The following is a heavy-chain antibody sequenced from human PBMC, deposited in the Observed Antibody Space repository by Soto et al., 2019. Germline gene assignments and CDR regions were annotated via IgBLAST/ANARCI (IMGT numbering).Heavy chain of an antibody. D-gene: IGHD3-3*02. CDR1: GFTFSSYG. Sequence: PGGSLRLSCVASGFTFSSYGMHWVRQAPGKGLEWAAVISNDGSNKYYADSVKGRFTISRDNSKNTLYLQMNSLRAEDTAVYYCAKVRSHFWSGYSRFDPWGQGTLVTVSS. CDR3: AKVRSHFWSGYSRFDP. V-gene: IGHV3-30*18. CDR2: ISNDGSNK. J-gene: IGHJ5*02.